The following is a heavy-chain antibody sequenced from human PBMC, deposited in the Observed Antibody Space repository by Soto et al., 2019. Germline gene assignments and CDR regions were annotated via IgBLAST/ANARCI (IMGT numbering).Heavy chain of an antibody. CDR3: AIVVVPAALPFDYYYYGMDV. V-gene: IGHV1-18*01. D-gene: IGHD2-2*01. Sequence: ASVKVSCKASGYTFTSYGISWVRQAPGQGLEWMGWISAYNGNTNYAQKLQGRVTMTTDTSTSTAYMELRSLRSDDTAVYYCAIVVVPAALPFDYYYYGMDVWGQGTTVTVSS. CDR2: ISAYNGNT. J-gene: IGHJ6*02. CDR1: GYTFTSYG.